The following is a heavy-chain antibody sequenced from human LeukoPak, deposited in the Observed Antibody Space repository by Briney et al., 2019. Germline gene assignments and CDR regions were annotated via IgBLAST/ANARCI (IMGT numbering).Heavy chain of an antibody. Sequence: AGTLRLSCAASGFTFSDYYMSWIRQAPGKGLEWVSYISSSSSTIYYADSVKGRFTISRDNAKNSLYLQMNSLRAEDTAVYYCARLRADSSSYGSDDAFDIWGQGTMVTVSS. D-gene: IGHD6-13*01. J-gene: IGHJ3*02. CDR3: ARLRADSSSYGSDDAFDI. CDR1: GFTFSDYY. V-gene: IGHV3-11*01. CDR2: ISSSSSTI.